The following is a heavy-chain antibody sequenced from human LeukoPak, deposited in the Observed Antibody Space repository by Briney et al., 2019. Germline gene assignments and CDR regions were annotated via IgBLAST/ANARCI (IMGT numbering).Heavy chain of an antibody. CDR2: ISYDGSNK. V-gene: IGHV3-30-3*02. CDR3: AKRGGWFGELSGVWVYYFDY. Sequence: GGSLRLSCAASGFTFSSYAMYWVRQAPGKGLEWVAVISYDGSNKYYADSVKGRFTISRDNSKNTLYLQMNSLRAEDTAVYYCAKRGGWFGELSGVWVYYFDYWGQGTLVTVSS. D-gene: IGHD3-10*01. CDR1: GFTFSSYA. J-gene: IGHJ4*02.